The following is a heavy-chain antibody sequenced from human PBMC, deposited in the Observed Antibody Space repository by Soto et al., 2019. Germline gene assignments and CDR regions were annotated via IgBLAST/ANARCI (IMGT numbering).Heavy chain of an antibody. CDR3: AKDLVEVSSTSCYDY. J-gene: IGHJ4*02. Sequence: SETLSLTCTVSGGSISSGGYYWSWIRQHPGKGLEWIGYIYYSGSTYYNPSLKSRVTMSVDTSKNQFSLKLSSVTAADTAVYYCAKDLVEVSSTSCYDYWGQGTLVTVSS. D-gene: IGHD2-2*01. CDR2: IYYSGST. CDR1: GGSISSGGYY. V-gene: IGHV4-31*03.